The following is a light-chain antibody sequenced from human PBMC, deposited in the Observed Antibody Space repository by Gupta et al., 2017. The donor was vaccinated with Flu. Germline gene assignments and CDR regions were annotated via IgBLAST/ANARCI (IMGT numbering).Light chain of an antibody. V-gene: IGLV3-21*03. Sequence: KTARSTCGENNIGIKSVHWYQQKPGQAPGLVVYDDKDRPSGIPERFSGSKSANTATLTISRVEAGEEADYYCQVWDTTSDHPYVFGAGTKVTVL. CDR1: NIGIKS. J-gene: IGLJ1*01. CDR2: DDK. CDR3: QVWDTTSDHPYV.